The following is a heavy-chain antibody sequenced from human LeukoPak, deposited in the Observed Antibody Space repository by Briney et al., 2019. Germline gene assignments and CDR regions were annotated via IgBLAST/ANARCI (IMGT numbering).Heavy chain of an antibody. CDR1: GFTFSSYW. D-gene: IGHD4-17*01. Sequence: GGSLRLSCAASGFTFSSYWMSWVRQAPGKGLEWVANINKDGGEKYYVDSVKGRFTISRDNAKNSLYLQMNSLRDEDTAVYYCAREPPYADDCGEPYGMDVWGQGTTVTVSS. J-gene: IGHJ6*02. CDR3: AREPPYADDCGEPYGMDV. V-gene: IGHV3-7*01. CDR2: INKDGGEK.